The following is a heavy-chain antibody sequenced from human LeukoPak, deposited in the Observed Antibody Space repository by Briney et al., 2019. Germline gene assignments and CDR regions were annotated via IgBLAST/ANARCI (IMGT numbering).Heavy chain of an antibody. Sequence: SQTLSLTCTVSGGSISSGGYYWSWIRQHPGKGLEWIGRIYSSGSTNYNPSLQSRVTMSVDTSKNHFSLKLSSVTAADTAVYYCARGSSGWYSIDYWGQGTLVTVSS. J-gene: IGHJ4*02. D-gene: IGHD6-19*01. CDR3: ARGSSGWYSIDY. CDR2: IYSSGST. V-gene: IGHV4-61*02. CDR1: GGSISSGGYY.